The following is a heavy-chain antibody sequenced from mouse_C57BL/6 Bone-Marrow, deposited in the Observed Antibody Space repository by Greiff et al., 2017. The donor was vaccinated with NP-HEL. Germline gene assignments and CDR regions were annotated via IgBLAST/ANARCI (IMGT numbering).Heavy chain of an antibody. V-gene: IGHV1-61*01. CDR2: IYPSDSET. Sequence: QVQLQQPGAELVRPGSSVKLSCKASGYTFTSYWMDWVKQRPGQGLEWIGNIYPSDSETHYNQKFKDKATLTVDKSSSTAYMQLSSLTSEDSAVYYCVYDSNSAWFAYWGQGTLVTVSA. CDR1: GYTFTSYW. J-gene: IGHJ3*01. D-gene: IGHD2-5*01. CDR3: VYDSNSAWFAY.